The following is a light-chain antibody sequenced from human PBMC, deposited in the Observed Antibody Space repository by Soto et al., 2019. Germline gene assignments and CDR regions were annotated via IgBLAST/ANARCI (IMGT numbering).Light chain of an antibody. CDR1: QSISSW. CDR2: DAS. J-gene: IGKJ2*01. V-gene: IGKV1-5*01. CDR3: QQYNSYST. Sequence: DIQMTQSPSTLSASVGDRVTITCRASQSISSWLAWYQQKPGKAPKLLIYDASSLESGVPSRFSGSGSGTEFTLTISRLQPDYFATYYCQQYNSYSTFGQGTKLEIK.